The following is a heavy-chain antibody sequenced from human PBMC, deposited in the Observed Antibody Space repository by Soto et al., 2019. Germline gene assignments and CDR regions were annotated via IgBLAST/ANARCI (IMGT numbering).Heavy chain of an antibody. CDR2: INTDGSNT. J-gene: IGHJ5*02. CDR3: AREFCSGGNCYTYYFDP. V-gene: IGHV3-74*01. D-gene: IGHD2-15*01. CDR1: GPSFNRCY. Sequence: XGSLRPSCAASGPSFNRCYMLSVPHAPGRRLVWVSNINTDGSNTNYADSVKGRFTISRDNAKSTLFLQMNSLRDEDTAVYYCAREFCSGGNCYTYYFDPWGQGIPVTVSS.